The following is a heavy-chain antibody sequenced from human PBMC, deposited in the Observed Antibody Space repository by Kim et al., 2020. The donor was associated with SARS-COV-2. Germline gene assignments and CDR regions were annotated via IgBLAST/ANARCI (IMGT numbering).Heavy chain of an antibody. CDR3: AKDSSDDNACYFDY. CDR1: GFTFSSYA. Sequence: GGCLRLSCAASGFTFSSYAMSWVRQAPGKGLEWVSAISGSGGSTYYADSVKGRFTISRDNSKNTLYLQMNSLRAEDTAVYYCAKDSSDDNACYFDYWGQGTLVTVSS. CDR2: ISGSGGST. V-gene: IGHV3-23*01. J-gene: IGHJ4*02. D-gene: IGHD3-10*01.